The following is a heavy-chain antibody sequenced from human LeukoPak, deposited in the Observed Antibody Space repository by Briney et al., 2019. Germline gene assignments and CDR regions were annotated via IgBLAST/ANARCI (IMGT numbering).Heavy chain of an antibody. J-gene: IGHJ2*01. V-gene: IGHV4-59*02. Sequence: SETLSLTCTVSGGSVSSYYWSWIRQPPGKGLEWIGYIYYSGSTNYNPSLKSRVTISVDTSKNQFSLKLSSVTAADTAVYYCARAPYYDFWSGYPTSHWYFNLWGRGTLVTVSS. CDR1: GGSVSSYY. CDR3: ARAPYYDFWSGYPTSHWYFNL. D-gene: IGHD3-3*01. CDR2: IYYSGST.